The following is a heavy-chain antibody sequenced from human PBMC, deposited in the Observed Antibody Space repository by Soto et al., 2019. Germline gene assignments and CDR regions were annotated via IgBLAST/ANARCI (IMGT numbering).Heavy chain of an antibody. J-gene: IGHJ4*02. D-gene: IGHD6-13*01. CDR2: IHSSGNFI. CDR3: AREDIPADGPFDY. Sequence: SGGSLRLSCAASGFTFSTYEIYWVRQAPGKGLEWVSYIHSSGNFIHYADSVKGRFTISRDNAKNSVYLQMNSLRAEDTALYYCAREDIPADGPFDYWGPGTLVTVSS. CDR1: GFTFSTYE. V-gene: IGHV3-48*03.